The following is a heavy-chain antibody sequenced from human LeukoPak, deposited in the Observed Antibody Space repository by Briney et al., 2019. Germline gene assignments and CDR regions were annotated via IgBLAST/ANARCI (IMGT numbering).Heavy chain of an antibody. CDR1: GGTFSSYA. V-gene: IGHV1-69*13. CDR3: ARAHSYGSHFDY. D-gene: IGHD5-18*01. CDR2: IIPIFGTA. Sequence: SVKVSCKASGGTFSSYAISWVRQAPGQGLEWMGGIIPIFGTANYAQKFQGRVTITADESTSTAYMEPSSLRSEDTAVYYCARAHSYGSHFDYWGQGTLVTVSS. J-gene: IGHJ4*02.